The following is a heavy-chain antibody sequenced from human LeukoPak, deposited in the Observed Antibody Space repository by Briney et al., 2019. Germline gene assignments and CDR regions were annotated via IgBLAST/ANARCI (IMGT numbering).Heavy chain of an antibody. CDR1: GYTFTSYG. Sequence: ASVKVSCKASGYTFTSYGISWVRQAPGQGLEWMGWISAYNGNTNYAQKLQGRVTMTTDTSTSTAYMELRSLRSDDTAVYYCARGAAPHYDFWSGYYTPFDYWGQGTLVTVSS. D-gene: IGHD3-3*01. V-gene: IGHV1-18*01. J-gene: IGHJ4*02. CDR3: ARGAAPHYDFWSGYYTPFDY. CDR2: ISAYNGNT.